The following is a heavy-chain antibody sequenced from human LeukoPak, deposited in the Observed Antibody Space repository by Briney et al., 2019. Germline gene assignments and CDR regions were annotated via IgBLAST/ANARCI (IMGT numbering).Heavy chain of an antibody. CDR1: GYTFTSYG. D-gene: IGHD6-19*01. J-gene: IGHJ4*02. V-gene: IGHV1-18*01. Sequence: ASVKVSCKASGYTFTSYGISRVRQAPGQGLEWMGWISAYNGNTNYAQKLQSRVTMTTDTSTSTAYMELRSLRSDDTAVYYCARGTAVAVAAPGFDYWGQGTLVTVSS. CDR2: ISAYNGNT. CDR3: ARGTAVAVAAPGFDY.